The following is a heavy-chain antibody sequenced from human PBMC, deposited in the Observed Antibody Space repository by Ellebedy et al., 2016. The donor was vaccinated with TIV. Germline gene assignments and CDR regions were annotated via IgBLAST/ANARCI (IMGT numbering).Heavy chain of an antibody. CDR3: VKAWGD. D-gene: IGHD3-16*01. V-gene: IGHV3-64D*06. CDR1: GFTFTNAW. J-gene: IGHJ4*02. CDR2: IVSNGDST. Sequence: PGGSLRLSCAASGFTFTNAWMNWVRQAPGKGLEYISAIVSNGDSTYYANSVKGRFTISRDNSKNTLYLQMSSLRPDDTAVYYCVKAWGDWGQGTLVTVSS.